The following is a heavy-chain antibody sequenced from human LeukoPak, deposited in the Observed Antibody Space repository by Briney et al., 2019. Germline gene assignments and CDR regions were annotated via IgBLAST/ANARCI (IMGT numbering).Heavy chain of an antibody. CDR2: IYTSGSN. J-gene: IGHJ4*02. D-gene: IGHD3-10*01. CDR3: PRDRLMVRGGGYYFDY. V-gene: IGHV4-4*07. CDR1: GGSISSYY. Sequence: AETLSLTCTVSGGSISSYYWSWIRQPAGKGLEWIGRIYTSGSNNYNPSLKSRVTTSVETSKNQFSLKLSSVTAADMAVNYCPRDRLMVRGGGYYFDYWGQGTLVTVSS.